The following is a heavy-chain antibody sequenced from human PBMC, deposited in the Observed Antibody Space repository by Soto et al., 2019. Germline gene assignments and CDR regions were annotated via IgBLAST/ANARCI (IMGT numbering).Heavy chain of an antibody. CDR3: GRYYYDSSGYLDAFEI. V-gene: IGHV5-51*01. Sequence: PGESLKISCKGSGYSFTSYWIGWVRQMPGKGLEWMGIIYPGDSDTRYSPSFQGQVTISADKSISTAYLQWNSLKASDTAVYYCGRYYYDSSGYLDAFEIRGQRTTVTVSS. D-gene: IGHD3-22*01. CDR1: GYSFTSYW. J-gene: IGHJ3*02. CDR2: IYPGDSDT.